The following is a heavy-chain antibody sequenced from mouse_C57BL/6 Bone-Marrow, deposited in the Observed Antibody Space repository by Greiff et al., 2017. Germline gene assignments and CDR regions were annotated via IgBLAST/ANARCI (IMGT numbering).Heavy chain of an antibody. D-gene: IGHD6-5*01. CDR3: ARICPWFAY. CDR1: GYTFTSYW. CDR2: IDPSDSYT. V-gene: IGHV1-69*01. Sequence: QVQLQQPGAELVMPGASVKLSCKASGYTFTSYWMHWVKQRPGQGLEWIGEIDPSDSYTNYNQKFKGKSTLTVDKSSSTAYMQLSSLTSEDSAVYYCARICPWFAYWGQGTLVTVSA. J-gene: IGHJ3*01.